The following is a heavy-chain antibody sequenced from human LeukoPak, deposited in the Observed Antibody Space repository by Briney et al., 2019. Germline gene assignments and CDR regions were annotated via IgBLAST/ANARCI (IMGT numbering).Heavy chain of an antibody. V-gene: IGHV1-18*01. Sequence: ASVKVSCKAPGYTFTSYGISWVRQAPGQGLEWMGWISAYNGNTNYAQKLQGRVTMTTDTSTSTAYMELRSPRSDDTAVYYCARGARYYYDSSGEKDDYWGQGTLVTVSS. CDR1: GYTFTSYG. CDR3: ARGARYYYDSSGEKDDY. J-gene: IGHJ4*02. D-gene: IGHD3-22*01. CDR2: ISAYNGNT.